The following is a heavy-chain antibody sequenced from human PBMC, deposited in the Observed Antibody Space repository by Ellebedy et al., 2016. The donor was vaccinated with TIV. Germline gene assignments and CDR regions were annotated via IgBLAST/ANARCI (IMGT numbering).Heavy chain of an antibody. V-gene: IGHV5-51*01. CDR3: ARTDFWSGIGDYFDY. D-gene: IGHD3-3*01. J-gene: IGHJ4*02. CDR1: GYSFTSYW. Sequence: GGSLRLSCKGSGYSFTSYWIGWVRQMPGKGLEWMGIIYPGDSDTRYSPSFQGQVTISADKSISTAYLQWSSLKASDTAMYYCARTDFWSGIGDYFDYWGQGTLVTVSS. CDR2: IYPGDSDT.